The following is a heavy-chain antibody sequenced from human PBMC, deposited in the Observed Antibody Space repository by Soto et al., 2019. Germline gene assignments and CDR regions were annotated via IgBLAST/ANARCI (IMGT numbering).Heavy chain of an antibody. CDR1: GGSFSGYY. V-gene: IGHV4-34*01. D-gene: IGHD3-10*01. Sequence: PSETLSLTCAVYGGSFSGYYWSWIRQPPGKGLEWIGEINHSGSTNYNPSLKSRVTISVDTSKNQFSLKLSSVTAADTAVYYCARASVSMVRGDLDYWGQGTLVTVSS. CDR2: INHSGST. CDR3: ARASVSMVRGDLDY. J-gene: IGHJ4*02.